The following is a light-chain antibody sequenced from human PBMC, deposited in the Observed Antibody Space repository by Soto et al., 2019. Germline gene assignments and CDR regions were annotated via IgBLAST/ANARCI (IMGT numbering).Light chain of an antibody. CDR2: DSS. CDR3: QQRSNWPWT. J-gene: IGKJ1*01. V-gene: IGKV3-11*01. CDR1: QSVSSY. Sequence: EIVLTQSPATLSLSPGERATLSCRASQSVSSYLAWYQQKPGQAPSLLNYDSSNMATGIPARFSGSGSGTDFTLTISSLEPEDFAVYYCQQRSNWPWTFGQGTKVEIK.